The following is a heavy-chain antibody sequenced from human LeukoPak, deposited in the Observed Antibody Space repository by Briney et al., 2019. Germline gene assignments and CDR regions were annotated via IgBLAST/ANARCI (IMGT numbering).Heavy chain of an antibody. D-gene: IGHD3-16*01. Sequence: TASETLSLTCAVSGDSIRSSSYYWGWIRQPPGKGLEGIGSIYYRGSTYYNPSLKRRSTISVDTSNTQFSLELTSVTVADPAVYFCATGIVAIKSRFFAYWGQGSLITVSS. CDR1: GDSIRSSSYY. J-gene: IGHJ4*02. CDR2: IYYRGST. V-gene: IGHV4-39*01. CDR3: ATGIVAIKSRFFAY.